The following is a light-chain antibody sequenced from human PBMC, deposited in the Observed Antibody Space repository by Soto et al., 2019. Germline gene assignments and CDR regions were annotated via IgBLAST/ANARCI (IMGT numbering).Light chain of an antibody. Sequence: QSALTQPASVSGSPGQSITISCTGTSSDVGSYNLVSWYQQHPGKAPKLMIYEGSKRPSGVSNRFSGSKSGNTASLTISRLQTEDEADYYCSSYTSRSTLVAFGGGTKLTVL. CDR1: SSDVGSYNL. CDR2: EGS. V-gene: IGLV2-14*02. J-gene: IGLJ2*01. CDR3: SSYTSRSTLVA.